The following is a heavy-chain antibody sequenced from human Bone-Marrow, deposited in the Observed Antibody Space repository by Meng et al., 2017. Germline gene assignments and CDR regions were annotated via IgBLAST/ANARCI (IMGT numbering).Heavy chain of an antibody. V-gene: IGHV3-74*01. CDR3: ASLKRVLRYFDWFTSDAFDI. Sequence: GESLKISCAASGFIFSNYAMTWVRQAPGRGLEWVSRINSDGSSTSYADSVKGRFTISRDNAKNTLYLQMNSLRAEDTAVYYCASLKRVLRYFDWFTSDAFDIWGQGTMVTVSS. D-gene: IGHD3-9*01. CDR2: INSDGSST. J-gene: IGHJ3*02. CDR1: GFIFSNYA.